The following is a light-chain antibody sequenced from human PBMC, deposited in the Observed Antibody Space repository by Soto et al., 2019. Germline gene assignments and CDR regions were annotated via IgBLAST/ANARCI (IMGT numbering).Light chain of an antibody. J-gene: IGKJ1*01. V-gene: IGKV3-20*01. CDR1: QSVSSNY. CDR2: GAS. Sequence: EIVLTQSPGTLSLSPGERATLSCRASQSVSSNYLAWYQQKPGQAPRLLIYGASSRATGFPDRFSGSGSGTDFTLTISRLEPEDFAVYYCQQYDSSRTLGQGTKVDIK. CDR3: QQYDSSRT.